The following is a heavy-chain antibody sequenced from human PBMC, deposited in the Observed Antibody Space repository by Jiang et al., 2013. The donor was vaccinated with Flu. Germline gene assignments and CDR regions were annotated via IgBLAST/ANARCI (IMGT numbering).Heavy chain of an antibody. Sequence: VQLVESGGGVVQPGRSLRLSCTASGFTFSHYAMHWVRQAPGKGLEWVALMSYDGDEEYYADSVKGRFTISRDNSKNTLYLQMNALKSEDTAMFYCAKSGNIHNYDTRAHFDYWGHGTPVTVSS. V-gene: IGHV3-30-3*02. CDR1: GFTFSHYA. J-gene: IGHJ4*01. CDR2: MSYDGDEE. D-gene: IGHD3-16*01. CDR3: AKSGNIHNYDTRAHFDY.